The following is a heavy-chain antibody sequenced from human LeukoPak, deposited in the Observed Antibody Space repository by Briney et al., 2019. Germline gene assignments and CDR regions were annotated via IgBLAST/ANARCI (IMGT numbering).Heavy chain of an antibody. CDR2: IYYSGST. V-gene: IGHV4-59*01. Sequence: SETLSLTCTVSGGSISSYYWSWIRQPPGKGLEWIGYIYYSGSTNYNPSLKSRVTISVDTSKNQFSLKLSSVTAADTAVYYCARGRQWRYFDYWGQGTLVTVSS. J-gene: IGHJ4*02. CDR3: ARGRQWRYFDY. CDR1: GGSISSYY. D-gene: IGHD6-19*01.